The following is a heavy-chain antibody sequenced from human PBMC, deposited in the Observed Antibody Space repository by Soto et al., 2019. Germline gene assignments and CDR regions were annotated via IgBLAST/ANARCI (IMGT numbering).Heavy chain of an antibody. D-gene: IGHD2-2*01. CDR1: GGSISTGVYY. CDR3: ARAPYQPHKGYFDY. Sequence: PSETLSLTCFVSGGSISTGVYYWSWIRQPPGKDLEWIGYIYYSGSTYYNPSLKSRLTISVDTSKNQFSLKLSSVTAADTAVYYCARAPYQPHKGYFDYWGQGTLVTVSS. CDR2: IYYSGST. J-gene: IGHJ4*02. V-gene: IGHV4-30-4*01.